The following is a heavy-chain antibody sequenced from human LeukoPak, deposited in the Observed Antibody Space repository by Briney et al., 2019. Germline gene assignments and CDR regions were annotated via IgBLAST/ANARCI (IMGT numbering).Heavy chain of an antibody. CDR3: ARDAGANAY. CDR2: IHYSGST. J-gene: IGHJ4*02. CDR1: GVSINTDY. D-gene: IGHD4/OR15-4a*01. V-gene: IGHV4-59*01. Sequence: SETLSLTCTVSGVSINTDYWTWIRQFPGKGLEWIGYIHYSGSTTYNPSLESRVTISVDTSKNQFSLKLTSVTSADTAVYFCARDAGANAYWGQAALVTVSS.